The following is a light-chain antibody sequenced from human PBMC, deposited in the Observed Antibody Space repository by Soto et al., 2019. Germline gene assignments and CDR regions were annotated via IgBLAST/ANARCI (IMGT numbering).Light chain of an antibody. CDR3: LQYNNWPPWT. CDR1: QSVSNN. V-gene: IGKV3-15*01. Sequence: ILMTQSPATLSVSPGERATLSCRASQSVSNNLAWYQQKPGQAPRLLIYDASTRATGIPARFSGSGSGTEFNLTISGLQSEDFAVYYCLQYNNWPPWTFGQGTKVEIK. CDR2: DAS. J-gene: IGKJ1*01.